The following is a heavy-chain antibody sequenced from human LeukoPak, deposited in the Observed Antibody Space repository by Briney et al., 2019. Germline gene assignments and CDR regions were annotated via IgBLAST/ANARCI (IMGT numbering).Heavy chain of an antibody. CDR2: INPNSGGT. CDR3: ARGRSGDFFDY. Sequence: ASVKVSCKASAYTFTDYNVHWVRQAPGQGLEWVGWINPNSGGTNYIQKFQGRVTMTRDTSISTAYMELSRLRSDDTAVYYCARGRSGDFFDYWGQGTLVTVSS. D-gene: IGHD3-10*01. V-gene: IGHV1-2*02. J-gene: IGHJ4*02. CDR1: AYTFTDYN.